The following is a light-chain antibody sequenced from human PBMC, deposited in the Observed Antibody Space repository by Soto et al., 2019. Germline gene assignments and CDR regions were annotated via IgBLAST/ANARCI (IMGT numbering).Light chain of an antibody. CDR2: DVS. J-gene: IGLJ2*01. Sequence: QSALTQPASVSGSPGQSITISCTGTSGDLGGYNYVSWYQQYPGKVPKLIIYDVSNRPSGVSNRFSGSKSGNTASLTISGLQAEDEADYYCASYTSTSTLGGVVFGGGTKLTVL. V-gene: IGLV2-14*01. CDR3: ASYTSTSTLGGVV. CDR1: SGDLGGYNY.